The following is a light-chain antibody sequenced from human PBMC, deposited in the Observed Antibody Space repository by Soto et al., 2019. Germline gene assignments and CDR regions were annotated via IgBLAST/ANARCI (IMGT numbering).Light chain of an antibody. V-gene: IGLV2-8*01. CDR3: VSFAGGTYV. CDR2: DVN. CDR1: SSDVGEHYY. Sequence: QSVLTQPPSASGSPGQSVTISCTGTSSDVGEHYYVSWYQQHPGKAPKLMVYDVNRRPPGVPDRFFGSKSGNTASLTVSGLQAEDEADYYCVSFAGGTYVFGTGTKVTVL. J-gene: IGLJ1*01.